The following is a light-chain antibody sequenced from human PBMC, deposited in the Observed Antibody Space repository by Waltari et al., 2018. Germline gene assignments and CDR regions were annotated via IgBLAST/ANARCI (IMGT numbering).Light chain of an antibody. CDR1: GSDVGSYNL. J-gene: IGLJ3*02. CDR2: EVN. CDR3: SSYAGSGTSV. Sequence: QSALTQPASVSGSPGQWITISCTGTGSDVGSYNLVSWYQQHPGKAPKLIIYEVNKPPSGVSNRFSASKSGNTASLTIAGLQAEDESDFYCSSYAGSGTSVFGGGTKLTVL. V-gene: IGLV2-23*02.